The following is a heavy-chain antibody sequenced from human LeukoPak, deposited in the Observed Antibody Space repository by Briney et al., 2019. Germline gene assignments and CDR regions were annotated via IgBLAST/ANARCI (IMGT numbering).Heavy chain of an antibody. CDR3: LVVVAAIDAFDI. D-gene: IGHD2-15*01. J-gene: IGHJ3*02. Sequence: GSLILSCAASGFTFSSYSMNWVRQAPGKGLEWVLSISSSSSYIYYADSVKGRFTISRDNAKNSLYLQMNSLRAEDTAVYYCLVVVAAIDAFDIWGQGTMVTVSS. CDR2: ISSSSSYI. V-gene: IGHV3-21*01. CDR1: GFTFSSYS.